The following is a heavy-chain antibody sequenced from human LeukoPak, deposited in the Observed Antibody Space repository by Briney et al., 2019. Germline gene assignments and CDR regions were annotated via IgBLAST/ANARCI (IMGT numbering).Heavy chain of an antibody. CDR2: ISSSSTYI. CDR3: ARDMGSTPGYYGMDV. V-gene: IGHV3-21*01. D-gene: IGHD2-15*01. Sequence: PGGSLRLSCAASGFTVSINYMSWVRQAPGKGLEWVSSISSSSTYIYYANSVKGRFTISRDNAKNSLYLQMNSLRAEDTAVYYCARDMGSTPGYYGMDVWGQGTTVTVSS. J-gene: IGHJ6*02. CDR1: GFTVSINY.